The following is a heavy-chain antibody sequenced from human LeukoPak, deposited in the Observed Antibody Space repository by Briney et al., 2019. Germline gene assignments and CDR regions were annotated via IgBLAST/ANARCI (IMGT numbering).Heavy chain of an antibody. CDR2: ISYDGSNK. V-gene: IGHV3-30*03. J-gene: IGHJ5*02. CDR1: GFTFSSYG. CDR3: RVLTGSWDWFDP. Sequence: PGGSLRLSCAASGFTFSSYGMHWVRQAPGKGLEWVAVISYDGSNKYYADSVKGRFTISRDNSKNTLYLQMNSLRAEDTAVYYARVLTGSWDWFDPWGQGTLVTVSS. D-gene: IGHD2-8*02.